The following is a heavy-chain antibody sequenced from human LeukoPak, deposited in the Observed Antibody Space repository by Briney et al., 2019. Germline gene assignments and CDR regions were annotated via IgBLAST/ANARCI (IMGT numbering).Heavy chain of an antibody. CDR1: GGSISSGGYY. CDR2: IYYSGST. CDR3: ARVVPAAIFDY. V-gene: IGHV4-31*03. D-gene: IGHD2-2*01. J-gene: IGHJ4*02. Sequence: SETLSLTCTVSGGSISSGGYYWSWIRQHPGKGLEWIGYIYYSGSTYYNPSLKSRVTISVDTSKNQFSLKLSSVTAADTAVYYCARVVPAAIFDYWGQGTLVTASS.